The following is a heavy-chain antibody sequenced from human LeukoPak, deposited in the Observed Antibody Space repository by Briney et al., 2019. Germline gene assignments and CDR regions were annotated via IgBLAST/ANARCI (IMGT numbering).Heavy chain of an antibody. CDR3: ARILEMATINDY. J-gene: IGHJ4*02. V-gene: IGHV1-18*01. CDR2: ISPYNGNT. D-gene: IGHD5-24*01. Sequence: ASVKVSCKASGYTFTSYGISLVRQAPGQGLEWMGWISPYNGNTNYAQKLQGRVTMTTDTSTSTAYMELRSLRSDDTAVYYCARILEMATINDYWGQGTLVTVSS. CDR1: GYTFTSYG.